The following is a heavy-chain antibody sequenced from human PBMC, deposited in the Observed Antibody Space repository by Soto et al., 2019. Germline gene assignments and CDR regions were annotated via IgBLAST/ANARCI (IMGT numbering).Heavy chain of an antibody. D-gene: IGHD1-26*01. V-gene: IGHV5-51*01. J-gene: IGHJ4*02. CDR1: GYSFTSYW. Sequence: AGESLKISCKVSGYSFTSYWIGWVRQMPGKGLEWMGIIYPADSNTKYSPSLQGQVSISADRSISTAYLQWSSLKASDTAIYYCARGNSGSYGSFDYWGQGTPVTVSS. CDR2: IYPADSNT. CDR3: ARGNSGSYGSFDY.